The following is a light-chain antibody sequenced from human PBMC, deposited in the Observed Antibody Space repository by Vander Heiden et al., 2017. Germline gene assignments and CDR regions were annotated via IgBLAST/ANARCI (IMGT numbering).Light chain of an antibody. CDR1: QSISSY. CDR3: QGRYSTGT. V-gene: IGKV1-39*01. J-gene: IGKJ1*01. Sequence: DIQMTQSPSSLSASVGDRVTITCRASQSISSYLNWYQQKPGKAPKLLIYAASSLQSGVPSRFSGSGSGTDFTLTISSLQPVDFATYYCQGRYSTGTFGQGTKVEIK. CDR2: AAS.